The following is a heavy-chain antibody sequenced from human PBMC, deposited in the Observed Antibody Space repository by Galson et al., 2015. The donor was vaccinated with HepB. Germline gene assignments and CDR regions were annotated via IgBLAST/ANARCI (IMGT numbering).Heavy chain of an antibody. D-gene: IGHD1-20*01. CDR2: INAGNGNT. V-gene: IGHV1-3*01. CDR3: AREYNWNGGGGNFDY. Sequence: SVKVSCKASGYTFTSYAMHWVRQAPGQRLEWMGWINAGNGNTKYSQKFQGRVTITRDTSASTAYMELSSLRSEDTAVYYCAREYNWNGGGGNFDYWGQGTLVTVSS. J-gene: IGHJ4*02. CDR1: GYTFTSYA.